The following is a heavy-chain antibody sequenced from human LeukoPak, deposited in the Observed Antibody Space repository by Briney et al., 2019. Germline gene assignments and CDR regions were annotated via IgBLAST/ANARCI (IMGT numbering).Heavy chain of an antibody. D-gene: IGHD3-10*01. Sequence: PGGSLRLSCAASGFTFSSYSMNWVRQAPGKGLEWVSSISSSSSYIYYADSVKGRFTISRDNAKNSLYLQMNSLRAEDTAVYYCARLPLSRTGLRFGENSRPNWGQGTLVTVSS. J-gene: IGHJ4*02. CDR2: ISSSSSYI. CDR1: GFTFSSYS. CDR3: ARLPLSRTGLRFGENSRPN. V-gene: IGHV3-21*01.